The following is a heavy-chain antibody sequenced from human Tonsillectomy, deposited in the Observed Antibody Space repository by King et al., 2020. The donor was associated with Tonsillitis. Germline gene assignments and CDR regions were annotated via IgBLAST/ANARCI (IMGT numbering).Heavy chain of an antibody. V-gene: IGHV3-21*01. J-gene: IGHJ6*03. Sequence: VQLVQSGGGLVKPGGSLRLSCAASGFTFSSYSMHWVRQAPGKGLEWVSSISSSSSYIYYADSVKGRFTISRDNAKNSLYLQMNSLRAEDTAVYYCAREGTGTTSYYYYYMDVWGKGTTVTVSS. CDR1: GFTFSSYS. CDR3: AREGTGTTSYYYYYMDV. CDR2: ISSSSSYI. D-gene: IGHD1-1*01.